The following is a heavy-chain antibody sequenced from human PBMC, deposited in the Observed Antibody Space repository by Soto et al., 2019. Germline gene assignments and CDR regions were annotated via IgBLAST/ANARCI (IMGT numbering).Heavy chain of an antibody. CDR1: GYTFTSYA. Sequence: GASVKVSCKASGYTFTSYAMHWVRQAPGQRLEWMGWINAGNGNTKYSQKFQGRVTITRDTSASTAYMELSSLRSEDTAVYYCARVRMNYYGSVNWFDPWGQGTLVTVSS. CDR2: INAGNGNT. V-gene: IGHV1-3*01. CDR3: ARVRMNYYGSVNWFDP. J-gene: IGHJ5*02. D-gene: IGHD3-10*01.